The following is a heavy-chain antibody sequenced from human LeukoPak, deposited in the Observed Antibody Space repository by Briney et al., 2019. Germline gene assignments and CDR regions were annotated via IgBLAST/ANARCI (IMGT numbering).Heavy chain of an antibody. D-gene: IGHD6-19*01. CDR3: ARSPSYSSGWYGYYYGMDV. V-gene: IGHV4-4*02. J-gene: IGHJ6*02. CDR1: GGSISSSNW. Sequence: PSETLSLTCAVSGGSISSSNWWSWVRQPPGKGLEWIGEIYHSGSTNYNPSLKSRVTISVDKSKNQFSLKLSSVTAADTAVYYCARSPSYSSGWYGYYYGMDVWGQGTTVTVSS. CDR2: IYHSGST.